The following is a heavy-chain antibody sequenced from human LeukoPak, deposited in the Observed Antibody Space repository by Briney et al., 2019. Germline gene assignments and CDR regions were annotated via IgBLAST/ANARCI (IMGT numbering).Heavy chain of an antibody. J-gene: IGHJ3*02. D-gene: IGHD5-12*01. CDR2: ISSSSSYI. V-gene: IGHV3-21*01. CDR1: GFTFSSYS. CDR3: ARDSPDIVATIEAFDI. Sequence: PGGSLRLSCAASGFTFSSYSMNWVRQAPGKGLEWVSSISSSSSYIYYADSVKGRFTISRDNAKNSLYLQMNSLRAEDTAVYYCARDSPDIVATIEAFDIWGQGTMVTVS.